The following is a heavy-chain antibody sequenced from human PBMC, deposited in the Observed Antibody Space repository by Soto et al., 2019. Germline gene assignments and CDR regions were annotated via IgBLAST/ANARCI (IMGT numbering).Heavy chain of an antibody. CDR3: ARRKERSGPHYFDY. J-gene: IGHJ4*02. CDR1: GYTFTTYD. V-gene: IGHV1-8*01. CDR2: MNTYSGNT. D-gene: IGHD6-25*01. Sequence: ASVKVSCKASGYTFTTYDISWVRQATGQGLERMGWMNTYSGNTGYAQKFQGRVTVTRNTSISTVYMELGGLRPDDTAVYYCARRKERSGPHYFDYWGQGSQGTVSS.